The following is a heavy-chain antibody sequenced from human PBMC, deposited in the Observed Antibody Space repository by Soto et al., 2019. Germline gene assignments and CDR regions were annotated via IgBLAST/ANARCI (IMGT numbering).Heavy chain of an antibody. D-gene: IGHD6-6*01. J-gene: IGHJ6*02. CDR3: SKDSGSSSSYYYYYYGMDV. CDR2: ISGSGGST. Sequence: GGSLRLSCAASGFTFSSYAMSWVRQAPGKGLEWVSAISGSGGSTYYAGSVKGRFTISRDNSKNSLYLQMNSLRAEDTAVYYCSKDSGSSSSYYYYYYGMDVWRQGTTVTVSS. V-gene: IGHV3-23*01. CDR1: GFTFSSYA.